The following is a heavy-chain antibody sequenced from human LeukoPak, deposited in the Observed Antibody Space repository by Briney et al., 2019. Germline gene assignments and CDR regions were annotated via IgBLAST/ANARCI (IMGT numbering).Heavy chain of an antibody. CDR3: ARDYGSGSYPY. J-gene: IGHJ4*02. D-gene: IGHD3-10*01. CDR2: LYYSGST. V-gene: IGHV4-38-2*02. Sequence: SETLSLTCSVSGYSIASGYYWGWIRQSPGKGLEWIGSLYYSGSTYYNPSLKSRVTMSVDTSKNQFSLKLYSVTAADTGVYYCARDYGSGSYPYWGQGTLVTVSS. CDR1: GYSIASGYY.